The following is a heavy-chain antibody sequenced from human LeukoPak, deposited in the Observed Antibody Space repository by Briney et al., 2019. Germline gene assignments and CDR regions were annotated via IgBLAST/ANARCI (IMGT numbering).Heavy chain of an antibody. J-gene: IGHJ4*02. CDR2: INSVGSST. Sequence: GGSLRLSCAASGFTFSSYWMHWVRQAPGKGLVWVSRINSVGSSTSYADSVKGRFTISRDNAKNTLYLQMNSLRAEDTAVYYCARDTDRYYFDYWGQGALVTVSS. CDR3: ARDTDRYYFDY. CDR1: GFTFSSYW. V-gene: IGHV3-74*01.